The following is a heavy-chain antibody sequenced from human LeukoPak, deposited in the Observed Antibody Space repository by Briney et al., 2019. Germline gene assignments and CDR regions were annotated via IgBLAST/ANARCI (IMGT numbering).Heavy chain of an antibody. Sequence: ASVKVSCKASGYTFTSYDINWVRQATGQGLEWMGWMNPNSGNTGYAQKFQGRVTMTRNTSISTAYMELSSLRSEDTAVYYCATRPICTNGVCPIRYFDYWGQGTLVTVSS. V-gene: IGHV1-8*01. D-gene: IGHD2-8*01. CDR3: ATRPICTNGVCPIRYFDY. CDR2: MNPNSGNT. J-gene: IGHJ4*02. CDR1: GYTFTSYD.